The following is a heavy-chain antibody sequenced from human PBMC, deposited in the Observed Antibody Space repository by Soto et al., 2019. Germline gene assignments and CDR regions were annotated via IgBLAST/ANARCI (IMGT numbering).Heavy chain of an antibody. CDR2: IYYSGST. D-gene: IGHD5-12*01. J-gene: IGHJ4*02. V-gene: IGHV4-31*03. CDR1: GVSIISGGYY. Sequence: PSETLSLTCTFSGVSIISGGYYWSWIRKHPGKGLEWIGYIYYSGSTYYNPSLKSRVTISVDTSKNQFSLKLSSVTAADTAVYYCASHSGYDFPFDYWGQGTLVTVSS. CDR3: ASHSGYDFPFDY.